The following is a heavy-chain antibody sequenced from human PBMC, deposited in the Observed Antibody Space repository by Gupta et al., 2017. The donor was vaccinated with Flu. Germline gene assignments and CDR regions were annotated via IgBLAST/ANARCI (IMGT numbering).Heavy chain of an antibody. D-gene: IGHD1-7*01. J-gene: IGHJ6*03. V-gene: IGHV3-30*04. Sequence: VRQAPGKGLEWVAAISYDASQTYYSDSVKGRFTISRDNPRDTLYLQMSSLTVEDAAVYYCAKTGTTGYFYVDVWGAGTTVIV. CDR3: AKTGTTGYFYVDV. CDR2: ISYDASQT.